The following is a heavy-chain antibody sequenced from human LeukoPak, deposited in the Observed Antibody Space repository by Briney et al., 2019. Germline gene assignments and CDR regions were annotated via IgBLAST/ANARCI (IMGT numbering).Heavy chain of an antibody. CDR1: GFTFSSYG. V-gene: IGHV3-30*18. CDR2: ISYDGSNK. D-gene: IGHD3-3*01. Sequence: PGGSLRLSCAASGFTFSSYGMHWVRQAPGKGLEWVAVISYDGSNKYYADSVKGRFTISRDNSKNTLYLQMNSLRAEDTAVYYCAKVGARFLEWLNQYYFDYWGQGTLVTVSS. J-gene: IGHJ4*02. CDR3: AKVGARFLEWLNQYYFDY.